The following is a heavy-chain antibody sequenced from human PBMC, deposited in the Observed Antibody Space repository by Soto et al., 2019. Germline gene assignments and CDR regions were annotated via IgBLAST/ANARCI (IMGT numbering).Heavy chain of an antibody. CDR1: GFTFSNSA. CDR3: AKDGHWLDVLLDS. V-gene: IGHV3-23*01. CDR2: ISAAGRSA. D-gene: IGHD6-19*01. J-gene: IGHJ4*02. Sequence: EVQLLESGGGLVQPGGSLRLSCTASGFTFSNSAMTWVRQAPGKGLEWVSIISAAGRSAYHADSVKGRFTISRDNSKNTLYLRMTSLTAEDTAVYYCAKDGHWLDVLLDSWGQGTLVTVSS.